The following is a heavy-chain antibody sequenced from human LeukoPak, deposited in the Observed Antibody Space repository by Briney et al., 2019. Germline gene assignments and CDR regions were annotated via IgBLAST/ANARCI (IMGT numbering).Heavy chain of an antibody. Sequence: ASVKVSSKASGYTFTSYGISWVRQAPGQGLEWMGWISAYNGNTNYAQKLQGRVTMTTDTSTSTAYMELRSLRSDDTAVYYCATGAGTRNYYYGMDVWGQGTTVTVSS. V-gene: IGHV1-18*01. J-gene: IGHJ6*02. CDR1: GYTFTSYG. D-gene: IGHD6-13*01. CDR3: ATGAGTRNYYYGMDV. CDR2: ISAYNGNT.